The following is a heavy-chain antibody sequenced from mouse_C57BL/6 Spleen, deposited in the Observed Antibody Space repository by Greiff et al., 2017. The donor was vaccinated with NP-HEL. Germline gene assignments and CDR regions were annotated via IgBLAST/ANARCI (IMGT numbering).Heavy chain of an antibody. V-gene: IGHV1-85*01. D-gene: IGHD4-1*01. CDR3: ARPMDWDGFAY. CDR1: GYTFTSYD. Sequence: VQLQQSGPELVKPGASVKLSCKASGYTFTSYDINWVKQRPGQGLEWIGWIYPRDGSTKYNEKFKGKATLTVDTSSSTAYMELHSLTSEDSAVYFCARPMDWDGFAYWGQGTLVTVSA. CDR2: IYPRDGST. J-gene: IGHJ3*01.